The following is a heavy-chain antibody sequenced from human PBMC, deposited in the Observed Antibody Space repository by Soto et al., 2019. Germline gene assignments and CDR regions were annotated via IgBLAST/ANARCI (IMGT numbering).Heavy chain of an antibody. CDR2: ISSSGST. CDR1: GDSIGGVGY. D-gene: IGHD2-21*02. V-gene: IGHV4-31*03. CDR3: ARSGVTGIVIPSHWLDP. J-gene: IGHJ5*02. Sequence: SETLSLTCTVSGDSIGGVGYWSWIRQFPGRGLEWIGCISSSGSTYYNPALNNRISLSLDTSQNQFSLKLLSVTAADTAIYYCARSGVTGIVIPSHWLDPWGQGTLVTVSS.